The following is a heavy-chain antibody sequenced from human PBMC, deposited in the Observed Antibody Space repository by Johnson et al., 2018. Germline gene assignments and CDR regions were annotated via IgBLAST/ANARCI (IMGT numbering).Heavy chain of an antibody. CDR2: IWYDDNN. CDR3: ARDDGRGAEYLQH. CDR1: GFTFSIYG. Sequence: QVQLVESGGGVVQPGKSMRLSCAASGFTFSIYGMHWVRQAPGKGLEWVATIWYDDNNHYIDSVKGRFTISRDNSKNKLYLQMNSLRAEDTAVYYCARDDGRGAEYLQHWGQGTQVTVSS. D-gene: IGHD2-15*01. J-gene: IGHJ1*01. V-gene: IGHV3-33*01.